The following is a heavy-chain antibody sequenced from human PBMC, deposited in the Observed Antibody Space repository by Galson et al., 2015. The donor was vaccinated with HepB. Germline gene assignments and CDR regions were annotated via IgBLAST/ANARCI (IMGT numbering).Heavy chain of an antibody. D-gene: IGHD2-8*01. CDR1: GYSLTNYW. CDR2: IYPGDSNT. CDR3: VRGSQYCTSQSCRFDY. V-gene: IGHV5-51*01. J-gene: IGHJ4*02. Sequence: QSGAEVKEPGESLKISCKGSGYSLTNYWIGWVRQMPGKGLEWMGIIYPGDSNTKYSPSFQGQVIISADKSINTAYLHWSSLKASDTAMYYCVRGSQYCTSQSCRFDYWGQGTLVTVSS.